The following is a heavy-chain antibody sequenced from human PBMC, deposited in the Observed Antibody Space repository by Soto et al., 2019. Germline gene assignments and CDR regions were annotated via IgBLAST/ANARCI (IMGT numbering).Heavy chain of an antibody. CDR1: GVSISSGGYS. CDR2: IYHSGST. J-gene: IGHJ5*02. Sequence: LSLTCAFSGVSISSGGYSCSWIRQPPGKGLEWIGYIYHSGSTYYNPSLKSRVTISVDRSKNQFSLKLSSVTAADTAVYYCARVQGPWGQGTLVTVSS. CDR3: ARVQGP. V-gene: IGHV4-30-2*01.